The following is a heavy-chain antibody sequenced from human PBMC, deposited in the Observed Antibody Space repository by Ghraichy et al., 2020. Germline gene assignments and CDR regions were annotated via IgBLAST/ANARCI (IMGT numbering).Heavy chain of an antibody. Sequence: GGSLRLSCAASGFSFRDHYMDWVRQAPGKGLEWVGRVRNRANSSSTEYATSVQGRFTISRDDSRNSLYLQLNSLKTEDTDVYYCARPSVTYYMFDYWGQGTLVTVSS. CDR1: GFSFRDHY. D-gene: IGHD3-10*01. CDR2: VRNRANSSST. J-gene: IGHJ4*02. CDR3: ARPSVTYYMFDY. V-gene: IGHV3-72*01.